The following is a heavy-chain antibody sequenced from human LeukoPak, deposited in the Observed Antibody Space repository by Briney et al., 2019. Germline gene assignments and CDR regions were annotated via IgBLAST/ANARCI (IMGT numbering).Heavy chain of an antibody. V-gene: IGHV4-61*01. CDR1: GGSISSSSYY. CDR2: IYYSGST. Sequence: SETLSLTCTVSGGSISSSSYYWSWIRQPPGKGLEWIGYIYYSGSTNYNPSLKSRVTISVDTSKNQFSLKLSSVTAADTAVYYCARDRYIYGSDDRWFDPWGQGTLVTVSS. J-gene: IGHJ5*02. D-gene: IGHD5-18*01. CDR3: ARDRYIYGSDDRWFDP.